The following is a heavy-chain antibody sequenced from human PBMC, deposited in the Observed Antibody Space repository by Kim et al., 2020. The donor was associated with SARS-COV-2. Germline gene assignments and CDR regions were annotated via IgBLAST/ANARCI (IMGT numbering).Heavy chain of an antibody. CDR1: GGSFSGYY. D-gene: IGHD2-8*01. J-gene: IGHJ4*02. CDR2: INHSGST. CDR3: ARGFRLYHNLDF. Sequence: SETLSLTCAVYGGSFSGYYWTWIRQSPGEGLEWIGEINHSGSTNYNPSLKSRVTISVDTSKNQFSLNPNSVTAADTAIYYCARGFRLYHNLDFWSQGTLV. V-gene: IGHV4-34*01.